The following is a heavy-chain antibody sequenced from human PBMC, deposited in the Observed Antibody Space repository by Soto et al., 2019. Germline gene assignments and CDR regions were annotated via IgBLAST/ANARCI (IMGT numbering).Heavy chain of an antibody. CDR1: GGTFSSYA. V-gene: IGHV1-69*01. CDR3: PRDQSSGYYRDAFDI. D-gene: IGHD3-22*01. Sequence: SVKVSCKASGGTFSSYAISGVRQAPGQGLEWMGGIIPIFGTANYAQKFQGRVTITADESTSTAYMELSSLRSEDTAVYYCPRDQSSGYYRDAFDIWGQGTMVPVSS. CDR2: IIPIFGTA. J-gene: IGHJ3*02.